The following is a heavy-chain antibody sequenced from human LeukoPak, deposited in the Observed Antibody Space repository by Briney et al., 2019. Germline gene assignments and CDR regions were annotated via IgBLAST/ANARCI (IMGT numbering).Heavy chain of an antibody. CDR2: ISYDGSNK. CDR1: GFTFSSYS. V-gene: IGHV3-30*03. D-gene: IGHD4-17*01. Sequence: GGSLRLSCEASGFTFSSYSMNWVRQAPGKGLEWVAVISYDGSNKYYADSVKGRFTISRDNSKNTLYLQMNSLRAEDTAVYYCARDSYGDYYFDYWGQGTLVTVSS. CDR3: ARDSYGDYYFDY. J-gene: IGHJ4*02.